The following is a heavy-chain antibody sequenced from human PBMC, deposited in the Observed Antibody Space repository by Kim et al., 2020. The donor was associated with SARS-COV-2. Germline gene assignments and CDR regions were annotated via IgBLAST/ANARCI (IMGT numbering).Heavy chain of an antibody. Sequence: NIKYSQRIQGRATLTWDTSANTAYMELGSLGSEDTAVYYCARDLVHTGYDYWGQGTLVAVSS. J-gene: IGHJ4*02. V-gene: IGHV1-3*01. CDR3: ARDLVHTGYDY. D-gene: IGHD5-12*01. CDR2: NI.